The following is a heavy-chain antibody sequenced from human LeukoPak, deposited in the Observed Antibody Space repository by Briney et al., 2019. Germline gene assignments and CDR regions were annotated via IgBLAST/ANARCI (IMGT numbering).Heavy chain of an antibody. Sequence: PGGSLRLSCAASGFTFSGYSMNWVRQAPGKGLEWVSFISSSSSYIHYADSVKGRFTISRDNAKNSLYLQMNSLRAEDTAVYYCATYSGAHHKTFDYWGQGTLVTVSS. J-gene: IGHJ4*02. CDR3: ATYSGAHHKTFDY. V-gene: IGHV3-21*04. D-gene: IGHD1-26*01. CDR1: GFTFSGYS. CDR2: ISSSSSYI.